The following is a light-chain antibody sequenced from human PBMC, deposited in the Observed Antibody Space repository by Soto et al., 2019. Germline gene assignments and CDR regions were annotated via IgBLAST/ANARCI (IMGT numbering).Light chain of an antibody. V-gene: IGLV2-8*01. CDR1: SSDVGGYNY. CDR2: EVS. Sequence: QSALTQPPSASGSPGQSVTISCTGTSSDVGGYNYVSWYQQHPGKAPKLMIYEVSKRPSGVPDRFSGSKSGNTASLTVSGLQAEDEDEYYCSSYAGSNKYVVFGGGTKLTVL. CDR3: SSYAGSNKYVV. J-gene: IGLJ2*01.